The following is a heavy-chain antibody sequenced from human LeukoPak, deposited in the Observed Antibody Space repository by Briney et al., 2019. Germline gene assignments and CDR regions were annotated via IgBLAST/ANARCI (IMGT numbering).Heavy chain of an antibody. CDR2: IWYDGSNK. V-gene: IGHV3-33*01. Sequence: GGSLRLSCAASGFTFSSYGMHWVRQAPGKGLEWVAVIWYDGSNKYYADSVKGRFTISRDNSKNTLYLQMSSLRAEDTAVYYCARGFPYYDILTGYSEFDYWGQGTLVTVSS. J-gene: IGHJ4*02. CDR3: ARGFPYYDILTGYSEFDY. D-gene: IGHD3-9*01. CDR1: GFTFSSYG.